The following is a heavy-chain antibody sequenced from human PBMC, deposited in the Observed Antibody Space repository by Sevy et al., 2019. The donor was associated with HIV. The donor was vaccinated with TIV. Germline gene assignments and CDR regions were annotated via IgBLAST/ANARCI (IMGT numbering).Heavy chain of an antibody. CDR2: ISFDASNK. D-gene: IGHD1-1*01. CDR1: GFTFSRYS. J-gene: IGHJ1*01. V-gene: IGHV3-30*04. CDR3: ALERLSSDVAEYFQN. Sequence: GESQKISCAASGFTFSRYSMHWVRQAPGKGLEWVATISFDASNKHYADSVKGRFTISRDNFQNSLFLQMNSLRPEDTAVYYCALERLSSDVAEYFQNWGQGTLVTVSS.